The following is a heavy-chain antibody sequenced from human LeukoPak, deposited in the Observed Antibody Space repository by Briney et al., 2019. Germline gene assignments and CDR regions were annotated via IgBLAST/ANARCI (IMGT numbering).Heavy chain of an antibody. J-gene: IGHJ4*02. CDR1: GFTFSNYW. CDR3: ARDPETERGRDGLDC. Sequence: GGSLRLSCAASGFTFSNYWMSWVRQAPGKGLEWVANVKEDGSEKDYMDAVKGRFIISRDNAKNSLYLQMNSLRVEDTAVYFCARDPETERGRDGLDCWGQGTLVTVSS. D-gene: IGHD1-14*01. V-gene: IGHV3-7*01. CDR2: VKEDGSEK.